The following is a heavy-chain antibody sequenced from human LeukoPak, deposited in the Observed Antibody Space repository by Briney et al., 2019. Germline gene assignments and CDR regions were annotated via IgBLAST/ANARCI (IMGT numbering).Heavy chain of an antibody. CDR2: ISSSGSTI. J-gene: IGHJ4*02. V-gene: IGHV3-11*04. CDR1: GFTFSDYY. D-gene: IGHD5-24*01. CDR3: ARSDNRYYFDS. Sequence: GGSLRLSCAASGFTFSDYYMYWIRQAPGKGLEWISYISSSGSTIYYGDSVKGRFTISRDNAKNSLYLQMNSLTAEVTALYFCARSDNRYYFDSWGQGTLVTVSS.